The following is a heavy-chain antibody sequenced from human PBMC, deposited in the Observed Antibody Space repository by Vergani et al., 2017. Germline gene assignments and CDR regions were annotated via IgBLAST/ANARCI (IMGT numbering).Heavy chain of an antibody. V-gene: IGHV1-69*04. D-gene: IGHD6-19*01. CDR2: IIPILGIA. J-gene: IGHJ5*02. CDR3: ARGGGDSSGWYVNWFDP. Sequence: QVQLVQSGAEVKKPGSSVKVSCKASGGTFSSYAISWVRQAPGQGLEWMGRIIPILGIANYAQKFQGRVTITADKSTNTAYMELSSLRSEDTAVYYCARGGGDSSGWYVNWFDPWGQGTLVTGSS. CDR1: GGTFSSYA.